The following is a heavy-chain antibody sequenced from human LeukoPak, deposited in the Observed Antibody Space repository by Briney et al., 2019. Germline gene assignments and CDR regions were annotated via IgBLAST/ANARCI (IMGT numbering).Heavy chain of an antibody. CDR3: ARDEEMTSGSGAGYCFEH. Sequence: ASVKVSCKASGYTFTGYYIHWVRRAPGQGLEWVAWINPNTGGTNYAQNFQGRVSLTRDTSISTAYMELRGLRFDDTALYYCARDEEMTSGSGAGYCFEHWGQGTLVTVSS. J-gene: IGHJ4*02. CDR2: INPNTGGT. V-gene: IGHV1-2*02. D-gene: IGHD3-10*01. CDR1: GYTFTGYY.